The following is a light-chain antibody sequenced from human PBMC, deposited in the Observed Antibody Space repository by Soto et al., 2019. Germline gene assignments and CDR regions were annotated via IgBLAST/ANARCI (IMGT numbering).Light chain of an antibody. CDR3: QQYGRPPRAT. CDR2: GAS. J-gene: IGKJ5*01. CDR1: QSVSSNH. Sequence: ESVLTQSPGTLSLSPGERATLSCRASQSVSSNHLAWYQQKRGQPPRLLIYGASSRATGIPDRFSGGGSGTDFTLSISKVEPEDFAVYYCQQYGRPPRATFGQGTRLEIK. V-gene: IGKV3-20*01.